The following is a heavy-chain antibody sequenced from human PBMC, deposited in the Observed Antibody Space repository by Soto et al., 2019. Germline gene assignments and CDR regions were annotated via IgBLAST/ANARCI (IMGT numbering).Heavy chain of an antibody. Sequence: GASVKVSRKVSGYTMTELSMDWVRHAPGKGLEWMGGFDPEDGETIYAQKFQGRVTMTEDTSTDTAYMELSSLRSEDTAVYYCATYKVGSFAWFDPWGQGTLVTVSS. CDR3: ATYKVGSFAWFDP. CDR2: FDPEDGET. D-gene: IGHD6-6*01. V-gene: IGHV1-24*01. J-gene: IGHJ5*02. CDR1: GYTMTELS.